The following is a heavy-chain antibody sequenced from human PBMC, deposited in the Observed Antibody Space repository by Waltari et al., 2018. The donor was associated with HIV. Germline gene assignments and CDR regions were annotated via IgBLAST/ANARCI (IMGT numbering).Heavy chain of an antibody. D-gene: IGHD3-10*01. V-gene: IGHV3-74*01. Sequence: EVRLVESGGALVQPGESLRLSCAASGFTFSNYWMHWVRQAPGKGLVGVSRINTDGNTTTYGGSVRGRFTSSRDNAKNTLDLQMNSLKGDDTAVYYCARANGFLRFGEFSNYGMDVWGQGTMVTGSS. J-gene: IGHJ6*02. CDR1: GFTFSNYW. CDR3: ARANGFLRFGEFSNYGMDV. CDR2: INTDGNTT.